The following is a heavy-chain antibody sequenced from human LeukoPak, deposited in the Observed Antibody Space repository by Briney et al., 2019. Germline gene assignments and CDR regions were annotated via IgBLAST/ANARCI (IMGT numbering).Heavy chain of an antibody. J-gene: IGHJ4*02. V-gene: IGHV1-2*02. Sequence: ASVKVSCKASGYTFTGYYMHWVRQAPGQGLEWMGWINPNSGGTNYAQKFQGRVTMTRDTSISTAYMELSRLRSDDTAVYYCASVKLERQVCYYFDYWGQGTLVTVSS. CDR3: ASVKLERQVCYYFDY. D-gene: IGHD1-1*01. CDR2: INPNSGGT. CDR1: GYTFTGYY.